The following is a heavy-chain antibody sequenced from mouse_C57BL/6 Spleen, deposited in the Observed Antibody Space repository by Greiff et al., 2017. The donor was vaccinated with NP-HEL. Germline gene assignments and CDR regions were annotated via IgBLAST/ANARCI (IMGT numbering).Heavy chain of an antibody. CDR3: AREETGNYFDY. CDR1: GFTFSSYA. V-gene: IGHV5-4*01. Sequence: EVQGVESGGGLVKPGGSLKLSCAASGFTFSSYAMSWVRQTPEKRLEWVATLSDGGSYTYYPDTVKGRFTISRNNAKNNRYLQMSHLKSEDTAMYYCAREETGNYFDYWGQGTTLTVSS. J-gene: IGHJ2*01. CDR2: LSDGGSYT. D-gene: IGHD4-1*01.